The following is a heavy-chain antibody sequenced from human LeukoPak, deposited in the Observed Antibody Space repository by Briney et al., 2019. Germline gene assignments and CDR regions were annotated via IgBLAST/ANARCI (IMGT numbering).Heavy chain of an antibody. J-gene: IGHJ4*02. CDR2: ISGSGGST. Sequence: GGSLRLSSAASGFTFSSYAMSWVRQAPGKGLEWVSAISGSGGSTYYADSVKGRFTISRDNSKNTLYLQMNSLRAEDTAVYYCAKAPHLVAAYYLDYWGQGTLVTVSS. V-gene: IGHV3-23*01. D-gene: IGHD2-8*02. CDR1: GFTFSSYA. CDR3: AKAPHLVAAYYLDY.